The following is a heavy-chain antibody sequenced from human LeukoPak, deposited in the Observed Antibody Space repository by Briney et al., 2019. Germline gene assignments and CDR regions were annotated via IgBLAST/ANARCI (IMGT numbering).Heavy chain of an antibody. V-gene: IGHV4-34*01. CDR2: INHSGST. CDR1: GGSFNDYY. Sequence: PSETLSLTCAVYGGSFNDYYWSWIRQPPGKGLEWIGEINHSGSTNYNPSLKSRVTISVDTSKNQFSLKLSSVTAADTAVYYCARLSATYYYYYMDVWGKGTTVTISS. CDR3: ARLSATYYYYYMDV. J-gene: IGHJ6*03. D-gene: IGHD2/OR15-2a*01.